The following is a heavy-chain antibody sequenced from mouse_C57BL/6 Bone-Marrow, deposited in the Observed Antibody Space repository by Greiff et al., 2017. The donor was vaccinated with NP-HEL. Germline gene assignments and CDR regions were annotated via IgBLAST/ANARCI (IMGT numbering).Heavy chain of an antibody. J-gene: IGHJ1*03. CDR3: ARGGPTVVAHWYFDV. Sequence: VQLQESGAELVRPGTSVKVSCKASGYAFPNYLIEWVKQRPGQGLAWIGVINPGSGGTNYNEKFKGKATLTADKSSSTAYMQLSSLTSEDSAVYFCARGGPTVVAHWYFDVWGTGTTVTVSS. D-gene: IGHD1-1*01. CDR1: GYAFPNYL. CDR2: INPGSGGT. V-gene: IGHV1-54*01.